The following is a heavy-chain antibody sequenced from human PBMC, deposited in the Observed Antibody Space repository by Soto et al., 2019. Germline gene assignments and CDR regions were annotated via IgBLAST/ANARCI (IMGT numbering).Heavy chain of an antibody. CDR1: GYSFTSYW. D-gene: IGHD4-17*01. CDR3: ARHEELDYGGRPGLDY. Sequence: PGESLKISCKGSGYSFTSYWSCGVRQMPGQGLEWMGIIYPGDSDTRYSPSFQGQVTISADKSISTAYLQWSSLKASDTAMYYCARHEELDYGGRPGLDYWGQGTLVTVSS. J-gene: IGHJ4*02. CDR2: IYPGDSDT. V-gene: IGHV5-51*01.